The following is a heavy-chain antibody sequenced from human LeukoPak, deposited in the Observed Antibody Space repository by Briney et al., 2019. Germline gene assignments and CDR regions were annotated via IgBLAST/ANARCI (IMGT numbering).Heavy chain of an antibody. CDR1: GFTFSSYA. CDR3: AKDRDYGGNLYYYYGMDV. V-gene: IGHV3-23*01. J-gene: IGHJ6*02. Sequence: GGSPRLSCAASGFTFSSYAMSWVRQAPGKGLEWVSAISGSGGSTYYADSVKGRFTISRDNSKNTLYLQMNSLRAEDTAVYYCAKDRDYGGNLYYYYGMDVWGQGTTVTVSS. D-gene: IGHD4-23*01. CDR2: ISGSGGST.